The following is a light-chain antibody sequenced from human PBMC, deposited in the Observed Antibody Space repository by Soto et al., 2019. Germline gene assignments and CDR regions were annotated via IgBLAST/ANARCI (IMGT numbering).Light chain of an antibody. CDR1: QGIRND. J-gene: IGKJ4*01. CDR2: AAS. Sequence: AIQMTQSPSSLSASVGDRVTITCRASQGIRNDLGWYQQKPGKAPKLLIYAASSLQSGVPSRFSGSGSGTDFTLTISSLQPEDFATYYCLHDYTVGTFGGGTTVEIK. V-gene: IGKV1-6*01. CDR3: LHDYTVGT.